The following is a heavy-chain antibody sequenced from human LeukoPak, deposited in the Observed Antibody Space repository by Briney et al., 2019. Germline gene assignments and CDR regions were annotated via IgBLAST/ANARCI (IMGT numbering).Heavy chain of an antibody. Sequence: SETLSLTCTVSGGXISSYYWSWIRQPPGKGLEWVGCMYYSGSTNYNPSLKSRVTTSVDTSKNELSLKLSSVTAADTAVYYCARVIGYCSSTSCFGYFDYWGQGTLVTVSS. D-gene: IGHD2-2*01. V-gene: IGHV4-59*08. CDR2: MYYSGST. CDR1: GGXISSYY. J-gene: IGHJ4*02. CDR3: ARVIGYCSSTSCFGYFDY.